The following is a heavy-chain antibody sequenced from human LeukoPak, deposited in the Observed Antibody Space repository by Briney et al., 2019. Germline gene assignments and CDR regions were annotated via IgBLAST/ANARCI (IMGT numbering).Heavy chain of an antibody. CDR3: ASRSSWYDVAVRNPTYYGMDV. D-gene: IGHD6-13*01. V-gene: IGHV3-23*01. CDR2: ISGSGGST. J-gene: IGHJ6*02. CDR1: GFTFSSYA. Sequence: GGSLRLSCAASGFTFSSYAMSWVRQAPGQGLEWVSAISGSGGSTYYADSVKGRFTISRDNSKNTLYLQMNSLRAEDTAVYYCASRSSWYDVAVRNPTYYGMDVWGQGTTVTVSS.